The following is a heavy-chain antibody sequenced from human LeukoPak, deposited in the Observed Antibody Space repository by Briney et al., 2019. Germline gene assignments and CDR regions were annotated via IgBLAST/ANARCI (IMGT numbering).Heavy chain of an antibody. J-gene: IGHJ6*03. CDR3: ARDGGTMVRGVTSSPGRYYYYYMDV. CDR1: GGTFSSYA. V-gene: IGHV1-69*13. D-gene: IGHD3-10*01. CDR2: IIPIFGTA. Sequence: SVKVSCKASGGTFSSYAISWVRQAPGPGLEWMGGIIPIFGTANYAQKFQGRVTITADESTSTAYMGLSSLRSEDTAVYYCARDGGTMVRGVTSSPGRYYYYYMDVWGKGTTVTVSS.